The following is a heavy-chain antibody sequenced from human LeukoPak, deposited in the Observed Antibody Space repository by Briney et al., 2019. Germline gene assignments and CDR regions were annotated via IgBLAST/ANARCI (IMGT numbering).Heavy chain of an antibody. CDR3: AKVIFRVGYYFDY. CDR2: ISGSGGST. J-gene: IGHJ4*02. D-gene: IGHD3-3*01. V-gene: IGHV3-23*01. Sequence: GGSLRLSCAASGFTFSSYAMSWVRQAPGKGLEWVSAISGSGGSTYYADSVKGRFTISRDNSKNTLYLQMNSLRAEDTAIYYCAKVIFRVGYYFDYWGQGTLVTVSS. CDR1: GFTFSSYA.